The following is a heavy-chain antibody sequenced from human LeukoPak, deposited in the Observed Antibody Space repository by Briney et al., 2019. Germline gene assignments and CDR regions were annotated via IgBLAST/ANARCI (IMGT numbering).Heavy chain of an antibody. CDR2: ISDSSSLT. V-gene: IGHV3-48*02. J-gene: IGHJ6*02. Sequence: SGGSLRLSCAASGFTFSSFGINWVRQAPGKGLEWVSYISDSSSLTYYADSVKGRFTISRDNAKNSLSLQLNSLRDEDTAVYFCAKVIRGGYGMDVWGQGTTVTVSS. CDR3: AKVIRGGYGMDV. CDR1: GFTFSSFG. D-gene: IGHD3-10*01.